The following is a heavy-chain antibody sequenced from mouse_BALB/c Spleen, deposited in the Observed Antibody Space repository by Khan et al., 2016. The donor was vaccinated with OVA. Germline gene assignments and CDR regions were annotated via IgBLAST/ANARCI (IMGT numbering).Heavy chain of an antibody. D-gene: IGHD1-1*01. CDR3: ARGNYYGYYFDY. CDR2: ISYSGGT. Sequence: EVQLQESGPGLVKPSQSLSLTCTVTGYSITSGYAWNWIRQFPGNKLEWMGYISYSGGTSYNPSFKSRISITRDTSKNQFFLQLNSVTTEDTATYCCARGNYYGYYFDYWGQGTPLTVSS. J-gene: IGHJ2*01. V-gene: IGHV3-2*02. CDR1: GYSITSGYA.